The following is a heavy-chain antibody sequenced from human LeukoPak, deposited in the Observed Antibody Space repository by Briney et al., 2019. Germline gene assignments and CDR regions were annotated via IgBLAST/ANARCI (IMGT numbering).Heavy chain of an antibody. J-gene: IGHJ4*02. Sequence: GGSLRLSCAASGFTFSGSAMHWVRPASGKGLEWVGRIRSKANSYATAYAASVKGRFTISRDDSKNTAYLQMNSLKTEDTPVYYCTRPQYYYDSSGYWVDYWGQGTLVTVSS. D-gene: IGHD3-22*01. CDR3: TRPQYYYDSSGYWVDY. CDR2: IRSKANSYAT. CDR1: GFTFSGSA. V-gene: IGHV3-73*01.